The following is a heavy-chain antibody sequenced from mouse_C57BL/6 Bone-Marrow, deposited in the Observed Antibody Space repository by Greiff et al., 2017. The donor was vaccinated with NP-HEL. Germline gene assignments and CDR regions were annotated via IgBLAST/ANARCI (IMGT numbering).Heavy chain of an antibody. CDR2: IYPGSGST. D-gene: IGHD1-1*01. CDR3: ARRPSTPLYFDG. Sequence: VQLQQPGAELVKPGASVKMSCKASGYTFTSYWITWVKQRPGQGLEWIGDIYPGSGSTNYNEKFKSKTTLTVDTSSSTAYMQLSSLTSEDSAVYYCARRPSTPLYFDGWGTGTTVTVYS. J-gene: IGHJ1*03. CDR1: GYTFTSYW. V-gene: IGHV1-55*01.